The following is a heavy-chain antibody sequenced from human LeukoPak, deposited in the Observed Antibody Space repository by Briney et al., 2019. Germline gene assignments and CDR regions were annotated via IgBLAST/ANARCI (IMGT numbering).Heavy chain of an antibody. Sequence: ASVKVSCKASGYTFTGYSIHWARQAPGQGLEWMGWINPNSGGTNYAQKFQGRVTMTRDTSISTAYMELSRLRSDDTAVYYCARGKVSSGIQVWLPSYWGQGTLVTVSS. CDR3: ARGKVSSGIQVWLPSY. V-gene: IGHV1-2*02. CDR2: INPNSGGT. CDR1: GYTFTGYS. D-gene: IGHD5-18*01. J-gene: IGHJ4*02.